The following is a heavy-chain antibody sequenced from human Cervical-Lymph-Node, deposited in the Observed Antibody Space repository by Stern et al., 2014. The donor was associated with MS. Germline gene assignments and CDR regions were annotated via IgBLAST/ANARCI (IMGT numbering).Heavy chain of an antibody. D-gene: IGHD2-21*01. V-gene: IGHV2-70*01. CDR3: VRAREGYYFDY. J-gene: IGHJ4*02. CDR2: LDWDCDK. CDR1: GFSLSTTGMC. Sequence: QVTLKESGPALVKPTQTLTLTCTFSGFSLSTTGMCLSWIRQPPGKALEWLALLDWDCDKYYSTALKTRLTISKDTSKNQVVLTMTNMAPLDTATYFCVRAREGYYFDYWGQGIPVTVSS.